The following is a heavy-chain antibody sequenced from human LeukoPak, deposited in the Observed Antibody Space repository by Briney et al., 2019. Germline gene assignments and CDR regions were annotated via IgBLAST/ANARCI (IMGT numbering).Heavy chain of an antibody. V-gene: IGHV4-4*07. CDR3: ARDADCSSTSCCLNWFDP. J-gene: IGHJ5*02. D-gene: IGHD2-2*01. Sequence: SETLSLTCTVSGGSISSYYWSWIRQPAGQGLEWIGRIYTSGSTNYNPSLKSRVTMSVDTSKNRFSLKLSSVTAADTAVYYCARDADCSSTSCCLNWFDPWGQGTLVTVSS. CDR2: IYTSGST. CDR1: GGSISSYY.